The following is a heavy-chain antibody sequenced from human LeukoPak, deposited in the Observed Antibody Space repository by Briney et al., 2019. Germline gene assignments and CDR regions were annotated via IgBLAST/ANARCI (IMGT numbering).Heavy chain of an antibody. Sequence: GGSLRLSCVASGFTFSSYEMNWVRQAPGKGLEWVSYISSSGRTIYYADSVKGRFTISRDNAKNSLFLQMNNLRAEDTAVYYCARDSRSGWYLDYWGQGTLVTVSS. D-gene: IGHD6-19*01. CDR2: ISSSGRTI. CDR1: GFTFSSYE. V-gene: IGHV3-48*03. J-gene: IGHJ4*02. CDR3: ARDSRSGWYLDY.